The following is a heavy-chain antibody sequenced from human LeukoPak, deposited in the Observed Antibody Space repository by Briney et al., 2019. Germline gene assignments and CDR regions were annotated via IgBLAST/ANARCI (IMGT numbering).Heavy chain of an antibody. J-gene: IGHJ4*02. Sequence: PSETLSLTCTVSGGSISSSSYYWGWIRQPPGKGLEWIGSIYYSGSTYYTPSLKSRVTISVDTSKNQFSLKLSSVTAADTAVYYCARDTLYCGGDCYPLDYWGQGTLVTVSS. V-gene: IGHV4-39*07. CDR2: IYYSGST. CDR3: ARDTLYCGGDCYPLDY. D-gene: IGHD2-21*02. CDR1: GGSISSSSYY.